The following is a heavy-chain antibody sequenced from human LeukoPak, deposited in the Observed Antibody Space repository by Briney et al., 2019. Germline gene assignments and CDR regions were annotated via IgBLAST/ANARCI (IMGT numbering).Heavy chain of an antibody. J-gene: IGHJ5*02. CDR2: ISVSGGSA. Sequence: GGSLTLSCAASGFPFSSYAMRWLRQAPGRGLEWVSAISVSGGSAYYADSVKGRFTISRDNSKNTLYLQMNSLRAEDTAVYYCAKDLGAEKLNWFDPWGQGALVTVSS. CDR3: AKDLGAEKLNWFDP. CDR1: GFPFSSYA. V-gene: IGHV3-23*01. D-gene: IGHD6-13*01.